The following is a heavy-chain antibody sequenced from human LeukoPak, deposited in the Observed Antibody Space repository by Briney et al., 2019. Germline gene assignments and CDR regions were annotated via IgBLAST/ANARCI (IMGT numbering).Heavy chain of an antibody. CDR2: IDPDGSEI. J-gene: IGHJ3*01. Sequence: GGSLRLSCAVSGLTTRNSWMSWVRQAPGKGLEWVANIDPDGSEIYYVDSVKGRFTISRDNAKNSLYLKMNSLKDEDTAVYYCARARGGDYRAKGFDVWGQGTVVTVSS. CDR1: GLTTRNSW. CDR3: ARARGGDYRAKGFDV. V-gene: IGHV3-7*02. D-gene: IGHD2-21*02.